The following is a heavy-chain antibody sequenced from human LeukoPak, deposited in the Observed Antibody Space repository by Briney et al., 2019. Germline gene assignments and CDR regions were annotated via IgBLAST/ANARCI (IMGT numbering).Heavy chain of an antibody. D-gene: IGHD3-3*01. CDR3: ARDAYDDASES. CDR1: GFTFSDYW. V-gene: IGHV3-7*01. Sequence: PGGSLRLSCTGSGFTFSDYWMTWARQAPGKGLEWVANLRPDGSDKYYVDSVKGRFTISRDNAKKLVYLQMNSQRAEDTAVYYCARDAYDDASESWGQGTLVTVSS. J-gene: IGHJ5*02. CDR2: LRPDGSDK.